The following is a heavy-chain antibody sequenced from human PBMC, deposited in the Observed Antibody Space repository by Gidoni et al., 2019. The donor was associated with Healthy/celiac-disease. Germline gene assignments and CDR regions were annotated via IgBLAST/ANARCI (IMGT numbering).Heavy chain of an antibody. CDR3: AKTDAGTHDAFDI. CDR2: ISGSGGST. D-gene: IGHD6-13*01. J-gene: IGHJ3*02. CDR1: GFSFSSYA. V-gene: IGHV3-23*04. Sequence: EVQLVESGGGLVQPGGSLRLSCSASGFSFSSYAMSWVRQAPGKGLEWVSAISGSGGSTYYADSVKGRFTISRDNSKNTLYLQMNSLRAEDTAVYYCAKTDAGTHDAFDIWGQGTMVTVSS.